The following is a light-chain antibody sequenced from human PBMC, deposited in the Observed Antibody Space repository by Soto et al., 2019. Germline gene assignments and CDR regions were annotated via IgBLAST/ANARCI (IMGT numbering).Light chain of an antibody. Sequence: EIVLTQSPGTLSLSPGERATLSCRASQSVSSSYLAWYQQKPGQAPRLLIYGASSRATGIPDRFSGSGSGTDFTLTISRLEPEDFALYYCQRYGSSLFTFGPGTKGDIK. CDR1: QSVSSSY. V-gene: IGKV3-20*01. CDR3: QRYGSSLFT. CDR2: GAS. J-gene: IGKJ3*01.